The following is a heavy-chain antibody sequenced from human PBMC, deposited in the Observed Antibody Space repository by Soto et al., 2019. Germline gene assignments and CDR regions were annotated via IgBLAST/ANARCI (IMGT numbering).Heavy chain of an antibody. CDR2: ISYDGSNK. CDR1: GFTFSSYG. J-gene: IGHJ4*02. Sequence: LRLSCAASGFTFSSYGMHWVRQAPGKGLEWVAVISYDGSNKYYADSVKGRFTISRDNSKNTLYLQMNSLRAEDTAVYYCRGRTTLDYWGQGTLVTVSS. V-gene: IGHV3-30*03. D-gene: IGHD1-26*01. CDR3: RGRTTLDY.